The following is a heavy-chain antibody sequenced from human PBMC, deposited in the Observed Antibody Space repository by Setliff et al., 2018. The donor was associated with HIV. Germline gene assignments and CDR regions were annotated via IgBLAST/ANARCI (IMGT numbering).Heavy chain of an antibody. V-gene: IGHV1-2*02. CDR2: INPNSGGT. CDR3: ARDLSHRTTGYYYGMDV. CDR1: GYTFTSYA. J-gene: IGHJ6*02. D-gene: IGHD1-7*01. Sequence: ASVKVSCKASGYTFTSYAMNWVRQAPGQGLDWMGWINPNSGGTNYAQKFQGRVTMTRDTSISTAYMELSRLRSDDTAVYYCARDLSHRTTGYYYGMDVWGQGTTVTVSS.